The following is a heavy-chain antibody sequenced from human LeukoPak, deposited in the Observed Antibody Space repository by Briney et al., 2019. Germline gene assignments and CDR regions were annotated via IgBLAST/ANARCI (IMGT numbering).Heavy chain of an antibody. D-gene: IGHD3-22*01. CDR2: IIPIFGTA. V-gene: IGHV1-69*06. Sequence: ASVKVSCKASGGTFSSYAISWVRQAPGQGLEWMGGIIPIFGTANYAQKFQGRVTITADKSTSTAYMELSSLRSEDTAVYYCARVKSGYFLPHAPGDAFDIWGQGTMVTVSS. CDR1: GGTFSSYA. CDR3: ARVKSGYFLPHAPGDAFDI. J-gene: IGHJ3*02.